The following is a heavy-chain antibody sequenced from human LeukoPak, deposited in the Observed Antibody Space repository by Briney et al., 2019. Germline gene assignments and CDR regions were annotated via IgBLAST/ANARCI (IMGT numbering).Heavy chain of an antibody. CDR1: GGSISSGSYY. CDR2: IYTSGST. Sequence: PSQTLSLTCTVSGGSISSGSYYWSWIRQPAGKGLEWIGRIYTSGSTNYNPSLKSRVTISVDTSKNQFSLKLSSVTAADTAVYYCARALDDYSNYEPPRDYYYYMDVWGKGTTVTVSS. J-gene: IGHJ6*03. CDR3: ARALDDYSNYEPPRDYYYYMDV. D-gene: IGHD4-11*01. V-gene: IGHV4-61*02.